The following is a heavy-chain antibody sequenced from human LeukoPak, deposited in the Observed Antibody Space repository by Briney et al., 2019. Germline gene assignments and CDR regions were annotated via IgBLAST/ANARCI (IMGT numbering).Heavy chain of an antibody. J-gene: IGHJ6*02. CDR1: GFTFSSYW. CDR2: INSDESIT. CDR3: ARDRGSYGMDV. V-gene: IGHV3-74*01. D-gene: IGHD5-12*01. Sequence: GGSLRLSCAASGFTFSSYWMHWVRQAPGKGLVWVSRINSDESITSYADSVKGRFSISRDNAKNTLYLQMNSLRAEDTAVYSCARDRGSYGMDVWGQGTTVTVSS.